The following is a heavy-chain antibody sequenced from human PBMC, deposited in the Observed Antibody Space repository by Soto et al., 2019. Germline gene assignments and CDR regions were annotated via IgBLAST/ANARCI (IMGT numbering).Heavy chain of an antibody. V-gene: IGHV3-23*01. CDR2: IGGSGGNT. D-gene: IGHD4-4*01. J-gene: IGHJ4*02. Sequence: GGSLRLSCAASGFIFNAYAMTWVRQAPGKGLEWVSAIGGSGGNTYYAASVKGRFTISRDNSKDTVDLEMNRLRFDDTAVYFCARVASDYINSADHWGQGILVTVSS. CDR3: ARVASDYINSADH. CDR1: GFIFNAYA.